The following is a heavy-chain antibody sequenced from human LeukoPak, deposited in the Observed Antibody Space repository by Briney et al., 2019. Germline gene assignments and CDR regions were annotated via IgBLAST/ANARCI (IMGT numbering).Heavy chain of an antibody. CDR3: ARGMRD. V-gene: IGHV3-74*01. CDR2: INSDGSST. CDR1: GFTFSSKW. J-gene: IGHJ4*02. Sequence: GGSLRLSCVGSGFTFSSKWMHWVRHAPGKGLVWVSQINSDGSSTIYADSVKGRFTISRDNAKNTMYLQINSLRAEDTAVYYCARGMRDWGQGTLVTVSS.